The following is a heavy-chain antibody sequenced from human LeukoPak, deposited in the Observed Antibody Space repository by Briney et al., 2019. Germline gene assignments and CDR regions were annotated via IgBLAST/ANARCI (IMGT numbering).Heavy chain of an antibody. Sequence: SVKVSCKASGGAFSSYAISWVRQAPGQGLEWMGGIIPIFGTANYAQKFQGRVTITADESTSTAYMELSSLRSEDTAVYYCARDGIAVAGTVYWGQGTLVTVSS. CDR2: IIPIFGTA. J-gene: IGHJ4*02. V-gene: IGHV1-69*13. D-gene: IGHD6-19*01. CDR3: ARDGIAVAGTVY. CDR1: GGAFSSYA.